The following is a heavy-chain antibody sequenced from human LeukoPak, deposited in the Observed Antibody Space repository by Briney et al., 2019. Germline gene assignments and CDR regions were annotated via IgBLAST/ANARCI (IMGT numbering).Heavy chain of an antibody. CDR1: GYTFTSYA. J-gene: IGHJ5*02. Sequence: APVKVSCKASGYTFTSYAMNWVRQAPGQGLEWMGWINTNTGNPTYAQGFTGRFVFSSDTSVSTAYLQISSLKAEDTAVYYCARSLIAVAVEPASSWGQGTLVTVSS. CDR3: ARSLIAVAVEPASS. V-gene: IGHV7-4-1*02. D-gene: IGHD6-19*01. CDR2: INTNTGNP.